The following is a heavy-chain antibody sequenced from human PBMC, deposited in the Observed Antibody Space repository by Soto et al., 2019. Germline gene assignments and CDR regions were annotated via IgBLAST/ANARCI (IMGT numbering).Heavy chain of an antibody. CDR3: AREITGTNNWFDS. V-gene: IGHV1-69*06. Sequence: VQSGAEVRKPGSSVRVSCEVSGDTFTSHTINWLRQAPGQGLEWMGGVIPVFGSPTYAQRFQARLSITADTSTQTAHIELSSLTSDDTAFYFCAREITGTNNWFDSWGQGTLVTVSS. CDR2: VIPVFGSP. CDR1: GDTFTSHT. J-gene: IGHJ5*01. D-gene: IGHD1-1*01.